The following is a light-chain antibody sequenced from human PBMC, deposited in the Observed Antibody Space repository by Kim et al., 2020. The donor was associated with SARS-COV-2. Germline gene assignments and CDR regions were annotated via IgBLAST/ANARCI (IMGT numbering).Light chain of an antibody. Sequence: SYELTQPLSVSVALGQTARIPCGGDNIESKNVHWYQQTPGQAPLVVIYRDTIRPSGIPDRFSGSNSGNTATLTISKAQAGDEADYYCQVWDSNTVVFGGGTQLTVL. CDR1: NIESKN. CDR2: RDT. J-gene: IGLJ3*02. CDR3: QVWDSNTVV. V-gene: IGLV3-9*01.